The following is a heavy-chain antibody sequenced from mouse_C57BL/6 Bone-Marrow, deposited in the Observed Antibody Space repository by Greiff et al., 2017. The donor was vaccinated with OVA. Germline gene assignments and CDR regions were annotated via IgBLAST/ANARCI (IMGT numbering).Heavy chain of an antibody. CDR1: GYSITSGYY. V-gene: IGHV3-6*01. D-gene: IGHD2-4*01. J-gene: IGHJ1*03. CDR3: IYYDYDRDWYFDV. CDR2: ISYDGSN. Sequence: VQLQQSGPGLVKPSPSLSLTCSVTGYSITSGYYWNWIRQFPGNKLEWMGYISYDGSNNYNPSLKNRISITRDTSKNQFFLKLNSVTTEDTATYYFIYYDYDRDWYFDVWGTGTTVTVSS.